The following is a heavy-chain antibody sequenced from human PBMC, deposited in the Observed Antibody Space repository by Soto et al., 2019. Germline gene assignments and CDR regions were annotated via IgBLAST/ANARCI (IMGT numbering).Heavy chain of an antibody. V-gene: IGHV4-59*01. CDR2: IYRSGDT. J-gene: IGHJ6*03. CDR1: GGSISSYR. D-gene: IGHD2-2*01. Sequence: SETLSLTCTVSGGSISSYRWTWIRQPPGKGLEWIGDIYRSGDTNYNPSLKSRLTISVDTSNNRFSLRLSSVTAADTAVYYCAKEMGFCTTTSCHAGPLYYYMDVWGKGTTVTVSS. CDR3: AKEMGFCTTTSCHAGPLYYYMDV.